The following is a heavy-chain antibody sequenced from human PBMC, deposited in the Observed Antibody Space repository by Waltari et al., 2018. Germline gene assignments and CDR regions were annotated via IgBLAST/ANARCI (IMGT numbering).Heavy chain of an antibody. Sequence: QVQLQQWGAGLLKPSETLSLTCAVYGGSFSGYYWSWIRQPPGKGLEWIGEINHSGSTNYNPSLKSRVTISVDTSKNQFSLKLSSVTAADTAVYYCVRLRYYDYIWGSYRYTRWFDPWGQGTLVTVSS. CDR1: GGSFSGYY. D-gene: IGHD3-16*02. CDR2: INHSGST. CDR3: VRLRYYDYIWGSYRYTRWFDP. V-gene: IGHV4-34*01. J-gene: IGHJ5*02.